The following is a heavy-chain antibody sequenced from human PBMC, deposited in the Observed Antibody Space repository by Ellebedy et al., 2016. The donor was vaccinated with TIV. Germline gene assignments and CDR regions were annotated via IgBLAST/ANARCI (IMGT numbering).Heavy chain of an antibody. Sequence: ASVKVSCKASGGTFSSYTISWVRQAPGQGLEWMGGISAYTGDTNFALKFRDRLTMTTDTSTSTAYMELSSLRSEDTAMYYCARAAGYTSGWYRYWGQGTQVTVSS. V-gene: IGHV1-18*01. CDR3: ARAAGYTSGWYRY. CDR2: ISAYTGDT. J-gene: IGHJ4*02. D-gene: IGHD6-19*01. CDR1: GGTFSSYT.